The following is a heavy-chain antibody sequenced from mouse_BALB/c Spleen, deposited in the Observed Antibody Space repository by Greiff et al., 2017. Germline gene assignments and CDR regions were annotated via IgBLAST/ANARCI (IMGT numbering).Heavy chain of an antibody. CDR3: ARDGYYGYGAMDY. D-gene: IGHD1-2*01. J-gene: IGHJ4*01. CDR1: GFSLTSYG. Sequence: VKLMESGPGLVAPSQSLSITCTVSGFSLTSYGVHWVRQPPGKGLEWLGVIWAGGSTNYNSALMSRLSISKDNSKSQVFLKMNSLQTDDTAMYYCARDGYYGYGAMDYWGQGTSVTVSS. CDR2: IWAGGST. V-gene: IGHV2-9*02.